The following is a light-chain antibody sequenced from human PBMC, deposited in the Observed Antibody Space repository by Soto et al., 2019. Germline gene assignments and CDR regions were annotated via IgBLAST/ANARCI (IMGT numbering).Light chain of an antibody. J-gene: IGKJ1*01. Sequence: ATQMTQSPSSLSASVGDRITITCRASRDIGSDLSWYQQKPGKAPKLLIYAASTLQSGVPSRFSGSGSGTDFTLTISCLQSEDFATYYCQQYYSYPRTFGQGTKVDIK. V-gene: IGKV1-6*01. CDR3: QQYYSYPRT. CDR1: RDIGSD. CDR2: AAS.